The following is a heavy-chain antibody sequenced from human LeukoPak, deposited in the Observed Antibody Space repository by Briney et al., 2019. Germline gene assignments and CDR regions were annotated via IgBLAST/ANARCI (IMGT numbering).Heavy chain of an antibody. D-gene: IGHD2-2*01. V-gene: IGHV4-4*07. J-gene: IGHJ3*02. CDR3: ARDGDIVVVPAAMGPYAFDI. CDR1: GGSISSYY. Sequence: SETLSLTCTVSGGSISSYYWSWIRQPAGKGLEWIGRIYTSGSTNYNPSLKSRVTISVDTSKNQFSLKLSSVTAADTAVYYCARDGDIVVVPAAMGPYAFDIWGQGTMVTVSS. CDR2: IYTSGST.